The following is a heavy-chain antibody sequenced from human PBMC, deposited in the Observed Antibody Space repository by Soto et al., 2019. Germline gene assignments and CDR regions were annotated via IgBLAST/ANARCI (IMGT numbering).Heavy chain of an antibody. J-gene: IGHJ4*02. CDR1: GGSISSSSYY. Sequence: PSETLSLTCTVSGGSISSSSYYWGWIRQPPGKGLEWIGSIYYSGSTYYNPSLKSRVTISVDTSKNQFSLKLSSVTAADTAVYYCARHEAYYYDSSEVKYDYWGQGTLVTVSS. CDR3: ARHEAYYYDSSEVKYDY. CDR2: IYYSGST. D-gene: IGHD3-22*01. V-gene: IGHV4-39*01.